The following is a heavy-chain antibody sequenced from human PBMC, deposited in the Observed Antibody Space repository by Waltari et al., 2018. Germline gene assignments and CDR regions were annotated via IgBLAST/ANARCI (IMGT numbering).Heavy chain of an antibody. CDR3: AKDSGSYLNEGRANY. D-gene: IGHD1-26*01. CDR1: GFTFSSYA. Sequence: DVQLVESGGGLVQPGGSLRLSCTASGFTFSSYAMSWVRHAPGKGLEWVSAIRGSGGSTYYADSVMGRFTISRDNSKNTLYLQMNSLRAEDTAVYYCAKDSGSYLNEGRANYWGQGTLVTVSS. CDR2: IRGSGGST. J-gene: IGHJ4*02. V-gene: IGHV3-23*04.